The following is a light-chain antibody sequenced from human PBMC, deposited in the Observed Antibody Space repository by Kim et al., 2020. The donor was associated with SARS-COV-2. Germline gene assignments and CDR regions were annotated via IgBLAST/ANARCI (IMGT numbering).Light chain of an antibody. V-gene: IGLV2-23*02. CDR1: SSDVGSYNL. Sequence: SITISCTGTSSDVGSYNLVSWYQQHPGKAPKLMIYEVSKRPSGVSNRFSGSKSGNTASLTISGLQAEDEADYYCCSYAGSSTFLVVFGGGTQLTVL. CDR3: CSYAGSSTFLVV. CDR2: EVS. J-gene: IGLJ2*01.